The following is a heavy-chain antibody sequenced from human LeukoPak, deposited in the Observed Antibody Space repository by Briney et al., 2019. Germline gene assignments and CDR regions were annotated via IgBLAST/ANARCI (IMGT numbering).Heavy chain of an antibody. CDR3: ARDRGNTYYFDY. CDR1: GFTFSSYW. V-gene: IGHV3-7*03. J-gene: IGHJ4*02. Sequence: GSLRLSCAASGFTFSSYWMSRVRQAPGKGLEWVANIKQDGSEKYYVDSVKGRFTISRDNAKNSLYLQMNNLRAEDTAVYYCARDRGNTYYFDYWGQGTLVTVSS. CDR2: IKQDGSEK. D-gene: IGHD3-16*01.